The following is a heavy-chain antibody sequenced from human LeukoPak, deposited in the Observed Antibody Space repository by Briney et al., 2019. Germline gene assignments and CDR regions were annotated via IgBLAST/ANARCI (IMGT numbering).Heavy chain of an antibody. CDR3: VKDGGYHGSGSSHYFDY. CDR1: GFTFSRYA. Sequence: GGSLRLSCSASGFTFSRYAMHWVRQAPGKGLEYVSAISSNGGSTYYADSVKGRFTISRDNSKNTLYLQMSSLRAEDTAVYYCVKDGGYHGSGSSHYFDYWGQGTLVTVSS. J-gene: IGHJ4*02. V-gene: IGHV3-64D*06. D-gene: IGHD3-10*01. CDR2: ISSNGGST.